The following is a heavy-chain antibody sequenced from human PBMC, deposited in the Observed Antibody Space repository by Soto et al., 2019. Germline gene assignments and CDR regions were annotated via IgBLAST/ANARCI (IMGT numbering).Heavy chain of an antibody. CDR1: GFSFTFYA. J-gene: IGHJ5*02. Sequence: EVQLLQSGGGLVQPGGSLRLSCAASGFSFTFYAMSWVRQAPGKGLEWVSAISGNGATTFYADSMKGRFTISRDNSRDTLYLQMNRLRAEDTAVYFCAREQCSPLDRYCADGGVDWVDPWGRGTLVTVSS. V-gene: IGHV3-23*01. CDR2: ISGNGATT. D-gene: IGHD2-8*01. CDR3: AREQCSPLDRYCADGGVDWVDP.